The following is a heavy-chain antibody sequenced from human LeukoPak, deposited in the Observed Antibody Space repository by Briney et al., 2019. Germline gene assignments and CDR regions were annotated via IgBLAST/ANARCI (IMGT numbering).Heavy chain of an antibody. CDR2: ISYDGSNK. J-gene: IGHJ4*02. Sequence: GRSQTLFCAASGFTFSSYGMHWVRQAPGKGLEWVAVISYDGSNKYYADSVKGRFTISRDNSKNTLYLQMNSLRAEDTAVYYCAKDRGSSSWYYFDYWGQGTKVAVSS. D-gene: IGHD6-13*01. CDR3: AKDRGSSSWYYFDY. CDR1: GFTFSSYG. V-gene: IGHV3-30*18.